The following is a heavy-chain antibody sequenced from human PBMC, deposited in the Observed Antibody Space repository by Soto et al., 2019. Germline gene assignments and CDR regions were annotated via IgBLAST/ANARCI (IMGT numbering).Heavy chain of an antibody. CDR2: LSPTTGGT. J-gene: IGHJ4*02. D-gene: IGHD3-9*01. Sequence: ASVKVSCKSSGNTLTSFYIHWVRQAPGQGLEWVGRLSPTTGGTNYAQHFQGRVTVTWDMSTFTAYMELSSLIYEDTAVYYCARPPGYVTDWYYFDTWGQGTQVTVSS. V-gene: IGHV1-2*02. CDR3: ARPPGYVTDWYYFDT. CDR1: GNTLTSFY.